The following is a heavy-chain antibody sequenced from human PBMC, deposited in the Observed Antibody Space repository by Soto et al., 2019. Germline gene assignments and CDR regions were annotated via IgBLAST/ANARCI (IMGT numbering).Heavy chain of an antibody. Sequence: LRLSCAASGFTFSSYGMHWVRQAPGKGLEWVAVISYDGSNKYYADSVKGRFTISRDNSKNTLYLQMNSLRAEDTAVYYCAKDGLRGYCSSTSCPELELYYYYMDVWGKQTTVTVSS. D-gene: IGHD2-2*01. CDR2: ISYDGSNK. CDR1: GFTFSSYG. CDR3: AKDGLRGYCSSTSCPELELYYYYMDV. V-gene: IGHV3-30*18. J-gene: IGHJ6*03.